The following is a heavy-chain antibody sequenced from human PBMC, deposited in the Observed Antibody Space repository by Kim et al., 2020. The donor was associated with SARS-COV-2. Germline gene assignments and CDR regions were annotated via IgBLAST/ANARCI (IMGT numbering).Heavy chain of an antibody. CDR3: VRDLTYNYAY. D-gene: IGHD5-18*01. V-gene: IGHV3-33*01. Sequence: YANSVKGRFTIPRDKSKSTLYLQMNSLRAEDTAVYYCVRDLTYNYAYWGQGTLVTVSS. J-gene: IGHJ4*02.